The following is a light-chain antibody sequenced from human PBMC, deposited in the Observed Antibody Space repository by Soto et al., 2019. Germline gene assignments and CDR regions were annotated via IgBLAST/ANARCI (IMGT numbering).Light chain of an antibody. J-gene: IGLJ1*01. CDR1: SSDVGGYNY. V-gene: IGLV2-14*01. Sequence: SAVIQPASVSGSPGQSITISCTGTSSDVGGYNYVSWYQQHPGKAPKFIIYDVSNRPSGVSNRFSGSKSGNTASLTISGLQAEDEADYYCSSYTTSNTRQIVFGTGTKVTVL. CDR2: DVS. CDR3: SSYTTSNTRQIV.